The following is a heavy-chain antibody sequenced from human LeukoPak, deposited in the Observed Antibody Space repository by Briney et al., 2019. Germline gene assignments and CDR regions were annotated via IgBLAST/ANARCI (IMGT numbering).Heavy chain of an antibody. CDR2: INTNTGNP. J-gene: IGHJ5*02. V-gene: IGHV7-4-1*02. D-gene: IGHD2-8*01. Sequence: ASVKVSCKASGYTFTSYAMNWVRQAPGQGLEWMGWINTNTGNPTYAQGFTGRFVFPLDTSVSTAYLQISSLKAEDTAVYYCARRPYCTNGVCYGELGFDPWGQGTLVTVSS. CDR1: GYTFTSYA. CDR3: ARRPYCTNGVCYGELGFDP.